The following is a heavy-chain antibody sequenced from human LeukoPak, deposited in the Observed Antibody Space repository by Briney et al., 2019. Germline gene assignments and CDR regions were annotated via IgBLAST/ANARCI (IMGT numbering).Heavy chain of an antibody. CDR2: MNPNSGRR. V-gene: IGHV1-8*01. D-gene: IGHD3-16*02. J-gene: IGHJ4*02. CDR1: GYIFGNYD. Sequence: ASVKVSCKASGYIFGNYDINWVRQAPGHGFEWMGWMNPNSGRRVYAQKFQGRVTMTRNSSINTAYMELTSLRSDDRAVYYCARGLRSDYWGQGTLVTVSS. CDR3: ARGLRSDY.